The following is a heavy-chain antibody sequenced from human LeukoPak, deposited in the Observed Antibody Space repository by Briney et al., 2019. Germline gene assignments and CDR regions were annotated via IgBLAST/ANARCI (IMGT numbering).Heavy chain of an antibody. CDR1: GGTFSSYA. V-gene: IGHV1-69*04. D-gene: IGHD3-10*01. Sequence: ASVKVSCKASGGTFSSYAISWMRQAPGQGLEWMGKIIPFFGITNYAQKFQGRATITADKSTTTAYMELSGLRSEDSAMYYCAREGIPGGELLNWFDPWGQGTLVTVSS. J-gene: IGHJ5*02. CDR2: IIPFFGIT. CDR3: AREGIPGGELLNWFDP.